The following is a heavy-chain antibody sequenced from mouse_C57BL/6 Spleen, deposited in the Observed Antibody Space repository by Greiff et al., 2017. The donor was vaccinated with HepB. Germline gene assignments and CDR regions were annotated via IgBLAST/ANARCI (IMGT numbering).Heavy chain of an antibody. Sequence: EVQLQQSGAELVRPGASVKLSCTASGFNIKDYYMHWVKQRPEQGLEWIGRIDPEDGDTEYAPKFQGKATMTADTSSNTAYLQLSSLTSEDTAVYYCTEFITTVVATVDYWGQGTSVTVSS. V-gene: IGHV14-1*01. CDR1: GFNIKDYY. CDR2: IDPEDGDT. CDR3: TEFITTVVATVDY. J-gene: IGHJ4*01. D-gene: IGHD1-1*01.